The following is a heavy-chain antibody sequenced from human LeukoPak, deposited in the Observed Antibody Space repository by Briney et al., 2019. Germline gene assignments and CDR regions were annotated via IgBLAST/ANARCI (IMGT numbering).Heavy chain of an antibody. CDR1: GFTFSSYA. J-gene: IGHJ3*02. CDR3: ARGDHEYSSSVGAFDI. Sequence: GRSLRLSCAASGFTFSSYAMHWVRQAPGKGLEWVAVISYDGSNKYYADSVKGRFTISRDNSKNTLYLQMNSLRAEDTAVYYCARGDHEYSSSVGAFDIWGRGTMVTVSS. D-gene: IGHD6-6*01. CDR2: ISYDGSNK. V-gene: IGHV3-30-3*01.